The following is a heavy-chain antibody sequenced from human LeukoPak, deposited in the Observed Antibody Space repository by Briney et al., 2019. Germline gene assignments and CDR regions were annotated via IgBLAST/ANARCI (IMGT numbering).Heavy chain of an antibody. CDR3: ARGLIVGATDY. CDR1: GGSISSSSYY. D-gene: IGHD1-26*01. CDR2: IYYSGST. Sequence: SETLSLTCTVSGGSISSSSYYWSWIRQPPGKGLEWIGYIYYSGSTNYNPSLKSRVTISVDTSKNQFSLKLSSVTAADTAVYYCARGLIVGATDYWGQGTLVTVSS. V-gene: IGHV4-61*01. J-gene: IGHJ4*02.